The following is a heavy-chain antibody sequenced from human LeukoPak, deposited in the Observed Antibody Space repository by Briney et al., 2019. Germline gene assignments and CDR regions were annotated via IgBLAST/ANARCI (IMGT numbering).Heavy chain of an antibody. D-gene: IGHD3-16*01. J-gene: IGHJ4*02. CDR2: INPNSGGT. CDR3: ARVPWPYYFDY. V-gene: IGHV1-2*02. CDR1: GYTFTDYY. Sequence: ASVKVPCKSSGYTFTDYYIHWVRQAPGQGLEWMGLINPNSGGTYYLQKFQGRVTMTRDTSISTAYMDLSRLGSDDTAVFYCARVPWPYYFDYWGQGTLVTVSS.